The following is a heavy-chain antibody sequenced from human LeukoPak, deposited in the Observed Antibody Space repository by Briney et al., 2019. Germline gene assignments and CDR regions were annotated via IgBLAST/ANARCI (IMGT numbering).Heavy chain of an antibody. D-gene: IGHD5-12*01. J-gene: IGHJ6*02. CDR1: GGSISSYY. CDR2: IYYSGST. Sequence: PSETLFLTCTVSGGSISSYYWSWIRQPPGKGLEWIGYIYYSGSTNYNPSLKSRVTTSVDTSKNQFSLKLSSVTAADTAVYYCARAGTRGYSGYGLNYYYGMDVWGQGTTVTVSS. V-gene: IGHV4-59*01. CDR3: ARAGTRGYSGYGLNYYYGMDV.